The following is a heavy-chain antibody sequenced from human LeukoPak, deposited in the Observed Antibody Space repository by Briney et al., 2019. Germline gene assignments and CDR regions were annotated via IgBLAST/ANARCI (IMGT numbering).Heavy chain of an antibody. CDR3: ARGSSAWSTNWFDP. J-gene: IGHJ5*02. V-gene: IGHV4-59*01. CDR2: VSYSGST. D-gene: IGHD6-19*01. Sequence: SETLSLTCTVSGGSISNYYWNWIRQPPGKGLEWIGYVSYSGSTNYNPSLKSRVTISLYTSKNQFSLILNSVTAADTAVYYCARGSSAWSTNWFDPWGQGTLVTVSS. CDR1: GGSISNYY.